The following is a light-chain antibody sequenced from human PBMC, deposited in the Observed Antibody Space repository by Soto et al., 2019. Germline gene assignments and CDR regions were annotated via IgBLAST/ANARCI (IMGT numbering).Light chain of an antibody. CDR2: EGS. V-gene: IGLV2-23*01. CDR1: SSDVGSYNL. CDR3: CSYAGSSPVV. J-gene: IGLJ2*01. Sequence: QSALTQPASVSGSPGQSITISCTGTSSDVGSYNLVSWYQQHPGKAPKLMIYEGSKRPSGVSNRFSGSKSGNTASLTISGIQAEYAAAYYCCSYAGSSPVVFGGGTELTVL.